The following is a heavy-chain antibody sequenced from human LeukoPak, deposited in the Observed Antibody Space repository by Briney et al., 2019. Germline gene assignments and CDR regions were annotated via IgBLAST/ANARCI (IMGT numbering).Heavy chain of an antibody. Sequence: GASVKVSCKASGYTFTSYYMHWVRQAPGQGLEWMGIINPSGGSTSYAQKFQGRVTMTRDTSTSTVYMELSSLRSEDTAVYYCARRRYYGSGTQNWFDPWGQGTLVTVSS. V-gene: IGHV1-46*01. CDR3: ARRRYYGSGTQNWFDP. J-gene: IGHJ5*02. CDR2: INPSGGST. D-gene: IGHD3-10*01. CDR1: GYTFTSYY.